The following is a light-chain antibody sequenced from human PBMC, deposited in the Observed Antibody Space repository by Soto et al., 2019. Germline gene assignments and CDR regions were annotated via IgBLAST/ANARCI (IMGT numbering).Light chain of an antibody. CDR1: SGHSDYA. Sequence: QLVLTQSPSASASPGASVKLTCTLSSGHSDYAIAWHQQQPEKGLRYLMKVTSDGSHTKGDGIPDRFSGSSSGADRYLTISSLRSDDEADYYCQAWGTGGVFGGGTKVTVL. CDR2: VTSDGSH. CDR3: QAWGTGGV. J-gene: IGLJ3*02. V-gene: IGLV4-69*01.